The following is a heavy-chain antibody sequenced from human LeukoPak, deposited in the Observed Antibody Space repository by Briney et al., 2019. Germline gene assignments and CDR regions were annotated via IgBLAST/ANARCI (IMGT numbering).Heavy chain of an antibody. CDR3: ARDLGAYYDSSDNWFDP. J-gene: IGHJ5*02. Sequence: INTDGSSTSYADSVKGRFTISRDNAKNTLYLQMNSLRAEDTALYYCARDLGAYYDSSDNWFDPWGQGTLVTVSS. V-gene: IGHV3-74*01. CDR2: INTDGSST. D-gene: IGHD3-22*01.